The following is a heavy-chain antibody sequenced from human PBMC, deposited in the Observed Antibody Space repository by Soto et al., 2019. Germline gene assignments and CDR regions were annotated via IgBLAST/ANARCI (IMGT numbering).Heavy chain of an antibody. CDR3: ARTSSAGKNYNGMDV. CDR1: GYSFTSYW. Sequence: GESLKISCKGSGYSFTSYWIGWVRQMPGKGLEWMGIIYPGDSDTRYSPSFQGQVTISADKSISTAYLQWSSLKASDTAMYYCARTSSAGKNYNGMDVWGQGTTVTVSS. CDR2: IYPGDSDT. D-gene: IGHD6-13*01. V-gene: IGHV5-51*01. J-gene: IGHJ6*02.